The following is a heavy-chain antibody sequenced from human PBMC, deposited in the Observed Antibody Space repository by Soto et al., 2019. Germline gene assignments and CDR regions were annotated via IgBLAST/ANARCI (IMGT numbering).Heavy chain of an antibody. CDR3: ARGSIPSRGVFGL. D-gene: IGHD2-2*02. CDR1: GGSFSCNY. CDR2: INHSGSS. V-gene: IGHV4-34*01. Sequence: PSETLSLTCAFYGGSFSCNYWIWLRPPPGKGLEWIAEINHSGSSNYNPSLRGRVTISVDTAKSQFSLWLNSVTAADTAVYYCARGSIPSRGVFGLWGEGTQVTVSS. J-gene: IGHJ4*02.